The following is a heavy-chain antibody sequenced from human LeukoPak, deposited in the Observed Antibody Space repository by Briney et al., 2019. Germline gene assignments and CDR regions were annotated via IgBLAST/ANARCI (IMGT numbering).Heavy chain of an antibody. CDR3: ARDGRCGGDCYAS. J-gene: IGHJ4*02. D-gene: IGHD2-21*02. V-gene: IGHV3-30*03. CDR1: GFSFSSYG. Sequence: GGSLRLSCAASGFSFSSYGMHWVRQAPGKGLEWVAVISYDGSNKYYADSVKGRFTISRVNAKNALYLQMNSLRVEDTAVYYCARDGRCGGDCYASWGQGTLVTVSS. CDR2: ISYDGSNK.